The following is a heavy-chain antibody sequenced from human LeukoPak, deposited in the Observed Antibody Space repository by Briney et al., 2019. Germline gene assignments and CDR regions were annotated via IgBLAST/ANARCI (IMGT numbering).Heavy chain of an antibody. J-gene: IGHJ4*02. CDR1: GYTFTSYG. CDR3: ARARGYSYGSSTKTFDY. D-gene: IGHD5-18*01. Sequence: ASVKVSCKASGYTFTSYGISWVRQASGQGREWMGWISAYNGNTNYAQKLQGRVTMTTDTSTSTAYMELRSLRSDDTAVYYCARARGYSYGSSTKTFDYWGQGTLVTVSS. V-gene: IGHV1-18*01. CDR2: ISAYNGNT.